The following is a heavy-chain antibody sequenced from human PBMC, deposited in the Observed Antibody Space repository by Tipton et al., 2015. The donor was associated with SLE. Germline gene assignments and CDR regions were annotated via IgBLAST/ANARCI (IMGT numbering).Heavy chain of an antibody. D-gene: IGHD3-9*01. CDR3: ARGGHYENLTGYYPAPGYYYYVLDV. V-gene: IGHV1-69*01. Sequence: QSGAEVKKPGSSVKVSCKASGGTFSSYAISWVRQAPGQGLEWMGGIIPIFGTANYAQKVQGRVTITADESTSTAYMELNSLRSGHTAVYYWARGGHYENLTGYYPAPGYYYYVLDVWGQGTTVTVSS. CDR2: IIPIFGTA. J-gene: IGHJ6*02. CDR1: GGTFSSYA.